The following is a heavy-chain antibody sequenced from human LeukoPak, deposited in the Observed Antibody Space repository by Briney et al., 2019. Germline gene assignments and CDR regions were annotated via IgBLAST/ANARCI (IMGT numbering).Heavy chain of an antibody. CDR1: GGSITKNSYY. V-gene: IGHV4-61*02. CDR2: ISSSGST. J-gene: IGHJ4*02. CDR3: ATPDSSGYYYLY. Sequence: SETLSLTCTVSGGSITKNSYYWSWIRQPAGKGLEWIGRISSSGSTNYNPSLESRVTISVDTSKNQFSLKLSSVTAADTAVYYCATPDSSGYYYLYWGQGTLVTVSS. D-gene: IGHD3-22*01.